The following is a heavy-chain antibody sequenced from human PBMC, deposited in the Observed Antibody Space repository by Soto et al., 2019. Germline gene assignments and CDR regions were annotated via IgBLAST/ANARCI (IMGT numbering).Heavy chain of an antibody. CDR2: ISGRGGST. CDR3: AKDRGQWLVPDVCDY. D-gene: IGHD6-19*01. J-gene: IGHJ4*02. Sequence: EVQLLESGGGLVQPGGSLRLSCAASGFTFSSYAMSWVRQAPGKGLEWVSDISGRGGSTYYADSVKGRFTISRDNSKNALYLHMNSLRAEDTAVYYCAKDRGQWLVPDVCDYWGQGTLVTVSS. V-gene: IGHV3-23*01. CDR1: GFTFSSYA.